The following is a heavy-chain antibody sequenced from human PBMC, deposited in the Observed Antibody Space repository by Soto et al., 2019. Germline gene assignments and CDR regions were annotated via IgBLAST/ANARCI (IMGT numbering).Heavy chain of an antibody. J-gene: IGHJ6*03. V-gene: IGHV4-59*01. Sequence: SETLSLTCTVSNGSISDCYWSWIRQPPGKGLEWIGYIYYTGNTNYNPSLKSRVTISVAPSKNQFSLMLTSVTAADTAVYYCARDFYGDYGGDYYYYMDVWGKGTTVTV. CDR2: IYYTGNT. CDR1: NGSISDCY. CDR3: ARDFYGDYGGDYYYYMDV. D-gene: IGHD4-17*01.